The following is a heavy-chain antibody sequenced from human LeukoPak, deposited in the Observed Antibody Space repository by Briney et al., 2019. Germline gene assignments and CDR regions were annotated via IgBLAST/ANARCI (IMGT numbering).Heavy chain of an antibody. D-gene: IGHD3-22*01. CDR1: GFTFSSYW. V-gene: IGHV3-7*01. CDR2: IKQDGSEK. CDR3: ARDYYDSSGYYYCDY. J-gene: IGHJ4*02. Sequence: PGGSLRLSCAAPGFTFSSYWMSWVRQAPGKGLVWVANIKQDGSEKYYVDSVKGRFTISRDNAKNSLYLQMNSLRAEDTAVYYCARDYYDSSGYYYCDYWGQGTMVTVS.